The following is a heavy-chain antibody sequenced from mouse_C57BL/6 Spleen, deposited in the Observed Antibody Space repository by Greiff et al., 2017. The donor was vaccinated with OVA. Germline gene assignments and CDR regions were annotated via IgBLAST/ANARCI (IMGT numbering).Heavy chain of an antibody. J-gene: IGHJ4*01. Sequence: VQLQQSVAELVRPGASVKLSCTASGFNIKNTYMHWVKQRPEQGLEWIGRIDPANGNTTYAPKFQGKATITADTSSNTAYLQLSSLTAEDTAIYYCARNYYGSSYRYYAMDYWGQGTSVTVSS. D-gene: IGHD1-1*01. CDR2: IDPANGNT. CDR1: GFNIKNTY. V-gene: IGHV14-3*01. CDR3: ARNYYGSSYRYYAMDY.